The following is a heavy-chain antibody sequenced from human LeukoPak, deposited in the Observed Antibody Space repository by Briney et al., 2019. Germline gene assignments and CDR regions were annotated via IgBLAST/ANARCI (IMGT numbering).Heavy chain of an antibody. CDR2: INPNSGGT. J-gene: IGHJ4*02. Sequence: GASVTVSCTASGYTFTGYYMHWVRQAPGQGLEWMGRINPNSGGTNYAQKFQGRVTMTRDTSISTAYMELSRLRSDDTAVYYCARGYYDFWSGYDPSGVTHFDYWGQGTLVTVSS. V-gene: IGHV1-2*06. CDR1: GYTFTGYY. D-gene: IGHD3-3*01. CDR3: ARGYYDFWSGYDPSGVTHFDY.